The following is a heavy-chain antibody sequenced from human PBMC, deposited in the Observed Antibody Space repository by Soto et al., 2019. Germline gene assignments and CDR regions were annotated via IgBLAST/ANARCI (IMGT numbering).Heavy chain of an antibody. CDR3: ARTWYYYDSPPPPDYGMDV. V-gene: IGHV1-69*02. CDR2: IIPILGIA. D-gene: IGHD3-22*01. J-gene: IGHJ6*02. CDR1: GGTFSSYT. Sequence: QVQLVQSGAEVKKPGSSVKVSCKASGGTFSSYTISWVRQAPGQGLEWMGRIIPILGIANYAQKFQGRVTITADKSTSTAYMELSSLRSEDTAVYYCARTWYYYDSPPPPDYGMDVWGQGTTVTVSS.